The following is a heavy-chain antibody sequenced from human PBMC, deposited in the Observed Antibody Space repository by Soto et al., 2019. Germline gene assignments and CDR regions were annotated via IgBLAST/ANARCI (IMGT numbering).Heavy chain of an antibody. J-gene: IGHJ6*02. V-gene: IGHV1-18*01. CDR3: ARGGYYGSGSYYTRPYYYYGMDV. Sequence: GASVKVSCKASGYTFTSYGISWVRQAPGQGLEWMGWISAYNGNTNYAQKLQGRVTMTTDTSTSTAYMELRSLRSDDTAVYYCARGGYYGSGSYYTRPYYYYGMDVWGQGTTVTVSS. D-gene: IGHD3-10*01. CDR2: ISAYNGNT. CDR1: GYTFTSYG.